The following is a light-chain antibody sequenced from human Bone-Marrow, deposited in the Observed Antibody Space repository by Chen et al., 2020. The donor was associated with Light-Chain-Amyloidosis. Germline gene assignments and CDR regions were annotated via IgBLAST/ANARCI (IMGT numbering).Light chain of an antibody. CDR2: EST. V-gene: IGLV2-23*01. CDR3: CSCVTDFVGGV. CDR1: TSAVGRYNL. Sequence: QSALAQPASVSGSPGQSITISCTGTTSAVGRYNLVSWYQQHPGKAPKLIIYESTKRPSGVSDSFSGSKSGNTASLSISGLQAEDEADYYCCSCVTDFVGGVFGTGTKVT. J-gene: IGLJ1*01.